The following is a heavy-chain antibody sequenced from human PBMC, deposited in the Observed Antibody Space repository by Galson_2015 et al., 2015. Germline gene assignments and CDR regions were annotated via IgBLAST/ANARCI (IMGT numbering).Heavy chain of an antibody. J-gene: IGHJ4*02. V-gene: IGHV3-23*01. CDR1: GFTFSSYA. Sequence: SLRLSCAASGFTFSSYAMSWVRQAPGKGLEWVSAISGSGGSTYYADPVKGRFTISRDNSKNTLYLQMNSLRAEDTAVYYCAKGLGIAMVFGFRGQGTLVTVSS. CDR2: ISGSGGST. D-gene: IGHD5-18*01. CDR3: AKGLGIAMVFGF.